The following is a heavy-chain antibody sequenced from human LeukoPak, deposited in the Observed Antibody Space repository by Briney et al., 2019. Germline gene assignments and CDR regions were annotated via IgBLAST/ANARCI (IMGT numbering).Heavy chain of an antibody. CDR2: INPNSGGT. D-gene: IGHD3-9*01. V-gene: IGHV1-2*02. CDR1: GYTFTSYD. CDR3: ACHYDILTGYYSSFDY. J-gene: IGHJ4*02. Sequence: ASVKVSCKASGYTFTSYDINWVRQAPGQGLEWMGWINPNSGGTNYAQKFQGRVTMTRDTSISTAYMELSRLRSDDTAVYYCACHYDILTGYYSSFDYWGQETLVTVSS.